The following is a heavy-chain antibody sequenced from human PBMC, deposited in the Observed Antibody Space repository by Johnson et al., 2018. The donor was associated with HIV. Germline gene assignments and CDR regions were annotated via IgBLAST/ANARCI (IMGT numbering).Heavy chain of an antibody. J-gene: IGHJ3*02. CDR2: LSWNSGSI. Sequence: VQLVESGGGLVQPGGSLRLSCAASGFTFSSYAMSWVRQAPGKGLEWVSALSWNSGSIGYVAYVTGRFPISRDNAKNSLYLQMNSLKVEATAVYYCARAVTPFGDWEAFDIWGQGTMVTVSS. V-gene: IGHV3-23*04. CDR3: ARAVTPFGDWEAFDI. D-gene: IGHD3-10*01. CDR1: GFTFSSYA.